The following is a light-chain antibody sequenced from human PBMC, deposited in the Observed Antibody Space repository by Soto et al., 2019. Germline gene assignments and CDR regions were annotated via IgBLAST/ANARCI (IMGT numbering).Light chain of an antibody. V-gene: IGLV2-11*01. Sequence: QSSLAQPRPRCGSPGQSVTHSCPWNSCDVGGYNYVSWYQQHPGKAPKLMIYDVSKRPSGVPDRFSGSKSGNTASLTISGLQAEDEADYYCCSYAGSYYVFGTGTKVTVL. CDR3: CSYAGSYYV. CDR1: SCDVGGYNY. CDR2: DVS. J-gene: IGLJ1*01.